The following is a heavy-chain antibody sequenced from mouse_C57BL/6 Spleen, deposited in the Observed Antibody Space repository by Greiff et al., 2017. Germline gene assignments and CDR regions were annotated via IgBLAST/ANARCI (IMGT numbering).Heavy chain of an antibody. D-gene: IGHD1-1*01. CDR1: GYTFTSYW. Sequence: QVQLQQPGAELVKPGASVKLSCKASGYTFTSYWMQWVKQRPGQGLEWIGEIDPSDSYTNYNQKFKGKATLTVDTSSSTAYMQLSSLTSEDSAVYYCARTAPYYGSPYYYAMDYWGQGTSVTVSS. J-gene: IGHJ4*01. CDR3: ARTAPYYGSPYYYAMDY. V-gene: IGHV1-50*01. CDR2: IDPSDSYT.